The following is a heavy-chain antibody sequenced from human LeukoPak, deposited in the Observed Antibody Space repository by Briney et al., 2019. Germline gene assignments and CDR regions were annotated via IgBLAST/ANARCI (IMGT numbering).Heavy chain of an antibody. Sequence: GASLRLSCAASGFIFSTSAMTWVRQAPGKGLDWVSYITASGTTYYADSVKGRFTISRDISNNTLYLQMNGLRAEDTALYYCAKDRYDTSVWPYYYAMDVWGQGITVTVSS. CDR1: GFIFSTSA. J-gene: IGHJ6*02. CDR3: AKDRYDTSVWPYYYAMDV. CDR2: ITASGTT. V-gene: IGHV3-23*01. D-gene: IGHD3-22*01.